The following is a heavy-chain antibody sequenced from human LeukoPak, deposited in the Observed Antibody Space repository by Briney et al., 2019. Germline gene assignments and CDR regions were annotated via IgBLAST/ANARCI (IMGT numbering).Heavy chain of an antibody. CDR1: GYTFTGYY. Sequence: ASVKVSCKASGYTFTGYYMHWVRQAPGQGLEWMGIINPSGGSASYAQKFQGRVTMTRDTSTSTVYMELSSLRSEDTAVYYCARDNTREGAFDIWGQGTMVTVSS. V-gene: IGHV1-46*01. CDR3: ARDNTREGAFDI. J-gene: IGHJ3*02. CDR2: INPSGGSA.